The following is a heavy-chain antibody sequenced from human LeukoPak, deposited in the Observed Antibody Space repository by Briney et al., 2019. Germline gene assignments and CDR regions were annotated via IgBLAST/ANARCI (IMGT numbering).Heavy chain of an antibody. J-gene: IGHJ4*02. V-gene: IGHV4-4*07. D-gene: IGHD6-13*01. CDR1: GGSISSYY. CDR3: ARSRIAAAGTGRDY. CDR2: IYTSGST. Sequence: SETLSLTCTVSGGSISSYYWSWIRQPAGKGLEWIGRIYTSGSTNYNPSLKSRVTISVDTSKNQFSLKLGSVTAADTAVYYCARSRIAAAGTGRDYWGQGTLVTVSS.